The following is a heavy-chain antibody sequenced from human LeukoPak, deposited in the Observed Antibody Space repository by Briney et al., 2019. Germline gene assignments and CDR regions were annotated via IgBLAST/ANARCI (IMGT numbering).Heavy chain of an antibody. CDR1: GGSVSSGSYY. Sequence: PSETLSLTCTVSGGSVSSGSYYWSWIRQPPGKGLEWIGYIYYSGSTNYNPSLKSRVTISVDTSKNQFSLKLSSVTAADTAVYYCARGRLYRGYSHGFDYWGQGTLVTVSS. CDR3: ARGRLYRGYSHGFDY. J-gene: IGHJ4*02. V-gene: IGHV4-61*01. D-gene: IGHD5-18*01. CDR2: IYYSGST.